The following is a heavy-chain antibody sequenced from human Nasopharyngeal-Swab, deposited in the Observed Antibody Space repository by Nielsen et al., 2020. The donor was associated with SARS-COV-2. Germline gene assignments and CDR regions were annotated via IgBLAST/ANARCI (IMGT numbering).Heavy chain of an antibody. CDR1: EFTFSSYW. Sequence: GESLKISCAASEFTFSSYWLSWVRQPPGKGLEWVANINQDGTEKYYVDSVKGRFTIPRDNTKNSLFLQMSRLRAEDTAIYHCAANRDSFDVGPFHIWGQGTMVTVSS. V-gene: IGHV3-7*01. J-gene: IGHJ3*02. D-gene: IGHD1-26*01. CDR3: AANRDSFDVGPFHI. CDR2: INQDGTEK.